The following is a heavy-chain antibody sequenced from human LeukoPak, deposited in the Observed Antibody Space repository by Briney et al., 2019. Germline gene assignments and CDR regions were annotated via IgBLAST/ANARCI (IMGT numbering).Heavy chain of an antibody. V-gene: IGHV4-59*01. CDR3: AREDPLTAHFDY. CDR2: IHYSGAT. D-gene: IGHD2-21*02. Sequence: SETLSLTCTVSGGSISPYYWSWVRQPPEKGLEWIGYIHYSGATNYNPSLKSRVSISIDTPRNQFSLSLSSVTAADTAVYYCAREDPLTAHFDYWGQGTLVTVSS. J-gene: IGHJ4*02. CDR1: GGSISPYY.